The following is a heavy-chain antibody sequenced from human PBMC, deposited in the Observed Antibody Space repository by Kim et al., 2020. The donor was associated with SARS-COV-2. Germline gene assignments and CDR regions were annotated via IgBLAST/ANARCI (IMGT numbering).Heavy chain of an antibody. D-gene: IGHD6-19*01. V-gene: IGHV3-30*18. CDR2: ISYDGSNK. J-gene: IGHJ3*02. Sequence: GGSLRLSCAASGFTFSSYGMHWVRQAPGKGLEWVAVISYDGSNKYYADSVKGRFTISRDNSKNTLYLQMNSLRAEDTAVYYCAKDWQSPPQFDAFDIWGQGTMVTVSS. CDR1: GFTFSSYG. CDR3: AKDWQSPPQFDAFDI.